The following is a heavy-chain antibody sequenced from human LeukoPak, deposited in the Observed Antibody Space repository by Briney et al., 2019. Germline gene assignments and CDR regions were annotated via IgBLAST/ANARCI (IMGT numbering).Heavy chain of an antibody. D-gene: IGHD3-10*01. CDR3: ARGPINYGSGSYYY. CDR1: GYTFTSYD. J-gene: IGHJ4*02. CDR2: MNPNSGNT. V-gene: IGHV1-8*01. Sequence: ASVKVSCKASGYTFTSYDINGVRPATGQGLEWMGWMNPNSGNTGYAQKFQGRVTMTRNTSISTAYMELSSLRSEDTAVYYCARGPINYGSGSYYYWGQGTLVTVSS.